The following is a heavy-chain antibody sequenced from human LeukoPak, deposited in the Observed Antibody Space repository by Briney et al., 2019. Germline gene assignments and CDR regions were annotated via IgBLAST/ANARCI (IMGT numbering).Heavy chain of an antibody. V-gene: IGHV3-33*06. CDR3: AKDAQRGFDYSNSLEY. CDR2: IWSDGTNQ. D-gene: IGHD4-11*01. Sequence: GGSLTLSCVASQFTFSHYGMHWVRQAPGRGLEWVAVIWSDGTNQYYADSVKGRFTISRDDSQNTVYLQMNSLRAEDTAVYLCAKDAQRGFDYSNSLEYWGQGTLVTVSS. CDR1: QFTFSHYG. J-gene: IGHJ4*02.